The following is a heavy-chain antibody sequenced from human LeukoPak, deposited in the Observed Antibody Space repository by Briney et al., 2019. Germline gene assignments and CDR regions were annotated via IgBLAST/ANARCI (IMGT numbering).Heavy chain of an antibody. CDR1: GLTFSTYG. J-gene: IGHJ4*02. CDR2: MGGSGGST. D-gene: IGHD2-8*01. V-gene: IGHV3-23*01. CDR3: AKRGFGPNAVPTSGGAKCYFDC. Sequence: GGALRLSCAASGLTFSTYGMSWGRQAPGQGLGWISTMGGSGGSTYYADSVNSRVTISRDNAKNTRYLQKKRPSAEATAVYYCAKRGFGPNAVPTSGGAKCYFDCWGQGTLVSVSS.